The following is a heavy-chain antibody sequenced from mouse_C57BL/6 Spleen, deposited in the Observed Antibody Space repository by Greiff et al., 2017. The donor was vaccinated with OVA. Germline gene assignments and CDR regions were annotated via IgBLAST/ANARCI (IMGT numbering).Heavy chain of an antibody. D-gene: IGHD1-1*01. Sequence: VQLQQSGAELVRPGASVTLSCKASGYTFTDYEMHWVKQTPVHGLEWIGAIDPETGGTAYNQKFKGKAILTADKSSSTAYMELRSLTSEDSAVYYCTVHYGSSDGGWYFDVWGTGTTVTVSS. CDR3: TVHYGSSDGGWYFDV. J-gene: IGHJ1*03. CDR2: IDPETGGT. V-gene: IGHV1-15*01. CDR1: GYTFTDYE.